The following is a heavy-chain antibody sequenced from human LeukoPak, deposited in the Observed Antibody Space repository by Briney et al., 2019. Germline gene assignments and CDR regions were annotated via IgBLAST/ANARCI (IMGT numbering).Heavy chain of an antibody. D-gene: IGHD3-22*01. CDR3: ARQTYYYDNNGYYLDY. Sequence: GESLKISCKGSGYMFTSYWIGWVRQMPGKGLEWMGIIYPRDSNTTYSPSFQGQVTISADKSINTAYLQWSSLKASDTAMYYCARQTYYYDNNGYYLDYWGQGTLVTVSS. CDR2: IYPRDSNT. CDR1: GYMFTSYW. J-gene: IGHJ4*02. V-gene: IGHV5-51*01.